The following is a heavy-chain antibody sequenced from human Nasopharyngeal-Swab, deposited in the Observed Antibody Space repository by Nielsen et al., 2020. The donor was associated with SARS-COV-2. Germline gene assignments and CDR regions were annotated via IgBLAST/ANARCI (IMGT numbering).Heavy chain of an antibody. CDR1: GYTFTSYY. D-gene: IGHD1-26*01. CDR2: INPSGGST. Sequence: ASVKVTCKASGYTFTSYYMHWVRQAPGQGLEWMGIINPSGGSTSYAQKFQGRVTITADESTSTAYMELSSLRSEDTAVYYCASNQRSYFAFDIWGQGTMVTVSS. CDR3: ASNQRSYFAFDI. J-gene: IGHJ3*02. V-gene: IGHV1-46*01.